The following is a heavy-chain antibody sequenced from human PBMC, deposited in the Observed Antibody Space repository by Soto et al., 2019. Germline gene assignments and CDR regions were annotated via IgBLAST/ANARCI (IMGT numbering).Heavy chain of an antibody. CDR1: GYTFTRYG. CDR2: ISPYNDDT. CDR3: ARGGYYDSSGARNYHYYGMDV. J-gene: IGHJ6*02. V-gene: IGHV1-18*01. Sequence: ASVKVSCKASGYTFTRYGITWVRQAPGQGLEWLGWISPYNDDTKYAQRLQGRVTMTTDTSTRTAYMDIGGLRSDDTAIYYCARGGYYDSSGARNYHYYGMDVWGQGTTVTVSS. D-gene: IGHD3-22*01.